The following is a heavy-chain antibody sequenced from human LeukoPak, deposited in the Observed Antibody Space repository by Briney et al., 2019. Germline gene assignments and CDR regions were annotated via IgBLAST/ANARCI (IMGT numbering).Heavy chain of an antibody. Sequence: GRSLRLSCAASGFTFSSYAMHWVRQAPSKGLEWVAVISYDGGNKYYADSVKGRFTISRDNSKNTLYLQMNSLRAEDTAVYYCARAAREHNWFDPWGQGTLVTVSS. V-gene: IGHV3-30-3*01. CDR3: ARAAREHNWFDP. CDR2: ISYDGGNK. CDR1: GFTFSSYA. D-gene: IGHD2-15*01. J-gene: IGHJ5*02.